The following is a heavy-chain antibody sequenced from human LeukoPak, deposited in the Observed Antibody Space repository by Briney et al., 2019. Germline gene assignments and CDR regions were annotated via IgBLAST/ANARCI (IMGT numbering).Heavy chain of an antibody. Sequence: SETLSLTCAVYGGSFSGYYWSWIPQPPGKGLEWIGEINHSESTNSNPSLKRRVTISDDTSSTQFSLKLSPVTAPTTAVYYSARVLVFPPAYSSGWNMSPFRYWGQGTLVTVSS. CDR2: INHSEST. D-gene: IGHD6-19*01. CDR3: ARVLVFPPAYSSGWNMSPFRY. V-gene: IGHV4-34*01. CDR1: GGSFSGYY. J-gene: IGHJ4*02.